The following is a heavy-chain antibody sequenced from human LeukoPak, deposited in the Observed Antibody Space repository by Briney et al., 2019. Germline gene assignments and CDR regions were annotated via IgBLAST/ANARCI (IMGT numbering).Heavy chain of an antibody. D-gene: IGHD1-20*01. V-gene: IGHV1-24*01. J-gene: IGHJ5*02. Sequence: ASVKVSCKVSGYTLTELSMHWVRQAPGKGLEWMGGFDPEDGETIYAQKFQGRVTMTEDTSTDTACMELSSLRSEDTAVYYCATTPPTRYNWNDHVVSFDPWGQGTLVTVSS. CDR2: FDPEDGET. CDR3: ATTPPTRYNWNDHVVSFDP. CDR1: GYTLTELS.